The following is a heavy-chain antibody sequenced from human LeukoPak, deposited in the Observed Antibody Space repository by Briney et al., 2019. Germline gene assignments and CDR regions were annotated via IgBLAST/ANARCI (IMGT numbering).Heavy chain of an antibody. CDR3: AREDPVTSFDY. D-gene: IGHD4-17*01. CDR1: GGSISSYY. J-gene: IGHJ4*02. V-gene: IGHV4-59*01. CDR2: IYYSGST. Sequence: TSETLSLTCTVSGGSISSYYWSWIRQPPGKGLEWIGYIYYSGSTNYNPSLKSRVTISVDTSKNQFSLELSSVTAADTAVYYCAREDPVTSFDYWGQGTLVTVSS.